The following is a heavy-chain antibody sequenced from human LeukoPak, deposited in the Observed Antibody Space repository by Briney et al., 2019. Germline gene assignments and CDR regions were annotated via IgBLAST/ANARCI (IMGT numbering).Heavy chain of an antibody. J-gene: IGHJ4*02. CDR1: GGSISSHY. V-gene: IGHV4-59*11. Sequence: PSETLSLTCTVSGGSISSHYWSWIRQPPGKGLEWIGYFYYSGSTNYNPSLKSRVTISVDTSKSQFSLKLSSVTAADTAVYYCARGAGWLPLVWGQGTLVTVSS. CDR3: ARGAGWLPLV. D-gene: IGHD5-24*01. CDR2: FYYSGST.